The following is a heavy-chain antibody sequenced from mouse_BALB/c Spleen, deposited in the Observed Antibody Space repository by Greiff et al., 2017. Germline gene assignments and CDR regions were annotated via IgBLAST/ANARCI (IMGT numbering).Heavy chain of an antibody. CDR1: GFTFSDYY. J-gene: IGHJ3*01. V-gene: IGHV5-4*02. Sequence: EVHLVESGGGLVKPGGSLKLSCAASGFTFSDYYMYWVRQTPEKRLEWVATISDGGSYTYYPDSVKGRFTISRDNAKNNLYLQMSSLKSEDTAMYYCAREGDGSPFAYWGQGTLVTVSA. CDR2: ISDGGSYT. CDR3: AREGDGSPFAY. D-gene: IGHD2-3*01.